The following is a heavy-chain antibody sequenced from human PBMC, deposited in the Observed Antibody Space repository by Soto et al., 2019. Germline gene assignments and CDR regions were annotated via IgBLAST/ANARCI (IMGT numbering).Heavy chain of an antibody. CDR3: ARGGYFDSSNYLAY. CDR1: GYTFPSYV. J-gene: IGHJ4*02. CDR2: INPGNGNT. D-gene: IGHD3-22*01. V-gene: IGHV1-3*01. Sequence: GASVNVSCKASGYTFPSYVINWVLQARGRGLEWMGWINPGNGNTKYSQQFQGRVIIDRDTSASTAYMELSSLRSEDTAVYYCARGGYFDSSNYLAYWGLGTLVTVSS.